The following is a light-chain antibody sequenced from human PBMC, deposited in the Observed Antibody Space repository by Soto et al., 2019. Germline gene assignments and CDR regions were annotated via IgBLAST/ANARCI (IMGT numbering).Light chain of an antibody. CDR2: TTS. J-gene: IGKJ3*01. Sequence: DIQMTQSPSSVSASVGDRVTITCRASQGIGSWLAWYQQQPGKAPTLLIYTTSNLQSGVPSRFSGSASGTEFTLTISSLQPEDFATYDCQQANSFPLTFGAAPKVDIK. CDR1: QGIGSW. CDR3: QQANSFPLT. V-gene: IGKV1-12*01.